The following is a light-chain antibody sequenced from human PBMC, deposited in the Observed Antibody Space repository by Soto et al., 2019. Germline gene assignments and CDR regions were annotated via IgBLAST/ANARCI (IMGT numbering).Light chain of an antibody. CDR1: QSISTY. Sequence: DIQMTQSPSSLSASVGDRVTVGFLASQSISTYLYWYQQKPGKAPKLLIYAASSLETGVPSRFSGSGSGTDFTLTISSLQPEDFATYFCQQSYTTPFTFGPGTKVDNK. CDR2: AAS. CDR3: QQSYTTPFT. V-gene: IGKV1-39*01. J-gene: IGKJ3*01.